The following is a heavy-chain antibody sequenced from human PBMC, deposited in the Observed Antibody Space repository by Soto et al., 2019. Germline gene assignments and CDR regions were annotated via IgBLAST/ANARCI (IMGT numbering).Heavy chain of an antibody. J-gene: IGHJ6*02. CDR1: GDSSSNLEYF. CDR3: ARVLGQREWFGELLSSVHHYYYGMDV. D-gene: IGHD3-10*01. CDR2: IYKSATT. V-gene: IGHV4-30-4*01. Sequence: SETLSLTCSVSGDSSSNLEYFWAWIRQPPGQALEYSGNIYKSATTYYNPSFESRVAISVDTSQSQFSLKLSSVTAADTAVYYCARVLGQREWFGELLSSVHHYYYGMDVWGQGTTVTVSS.